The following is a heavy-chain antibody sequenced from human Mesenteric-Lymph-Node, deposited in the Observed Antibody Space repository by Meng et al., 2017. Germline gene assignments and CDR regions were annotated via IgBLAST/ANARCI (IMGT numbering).Heavy chain of an antibody. CDR3: ASQSYYDSSPGWFDP. V-gene: IGHV3-30*03. J-gene: IGHJ5*02. D-gene: IGHD3-22*01. CDR1: GFTFSHYA. CDR2: ISYDGSEK. Sequence: GESLKISCAASGFTFSHYAIHWVRQAPGTGLEWLSMISYDGSEKFYADSVKGRFTISRDNSKNTLYLQMNSLRAEDTAVYYCASQSYYDSSPGWFDPWGQGTLVTVSS.